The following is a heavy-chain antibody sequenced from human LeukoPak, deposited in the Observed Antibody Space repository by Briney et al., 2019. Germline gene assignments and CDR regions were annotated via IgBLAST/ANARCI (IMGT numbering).Heavy chain of an antibody. Sequence: GGSLRLSCAASGFTFSSYAMSWVRQAPGKGLEWVSAISGSGGSTYYADSVKGRFTISRDNSKNTLYLQMNSLRAGDTAVYYCARGPTYGDYKEVDCWGQGTLVTVSS. J-gene: IGHJ4*02. CDR3: ARGPTYGDYKEVDC. D-gene: IGHD4-17*01. CDR2: ISGSGGST. CDR1: GFTFSSYA. V-gene: IGHV3-23*01.